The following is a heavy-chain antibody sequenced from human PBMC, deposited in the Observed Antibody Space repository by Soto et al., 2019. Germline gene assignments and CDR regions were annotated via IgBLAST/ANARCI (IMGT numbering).Heavy chain of an antibody. V-gene: IGHV1-18*01. J-gene: IGHJ4*02. CDR1: GYTFTTYG. CDR2: ISAYNGNT. D-gene: IGHD3-22*01. Sequence: ASVTVSCTTSGYTFTTYGISWVRQAPGQGLEWMGWISAYNGNTNYAQKLQGRVTMTTDTSTSRAYMELRSLRSDDTAVYYCAKDFVYDSSGFLPFFDYWGQGTLVTVSS. CDR3: AKDFVYDSSGFLPFFDY.